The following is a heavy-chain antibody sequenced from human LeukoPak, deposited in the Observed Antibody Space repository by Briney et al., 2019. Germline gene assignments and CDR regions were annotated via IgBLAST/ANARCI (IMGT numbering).Heavy chain of an antibody. CDR3: ARVWCSGGSCYSSRGAFDI. CDR1: GGTFSSNT. J-gene: IGHJ3*02. Sequence: GASVKVSCKASGGTFSSNTISWVRQAPGQGLECMGGIIPIFGTANYAQKFQGRVTITADESTSTAYMELSSLRYEDTAVYYCARVWCSGGSCYSSRGAFDIWGQGTMVTVPS. CDR2: IIPIFGTA. D-gene: IGHD2-15*01. V-gene: IGHV1-69*13.